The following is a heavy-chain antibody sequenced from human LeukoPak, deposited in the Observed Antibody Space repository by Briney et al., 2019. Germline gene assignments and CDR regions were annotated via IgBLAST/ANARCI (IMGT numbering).Heavy chain of an antibody. CDR3: ARLRITMVRGVIRHISWFDP. CDR1: GYSFTSYW. Sequence: GESLKISCKGSGYSFTSYWIGWVRQMPGKGLEWMGIISPGDSDTRYSPSFQGQVTISADKSISTAYLQWSSLKASDTAMYYCARLRITMVRGVIRHISWFDPWGQGTLVTVSS. D-gene: IGHD3-10*01. V-gene: IGHV5-51*01. J-gene: IGHJ5*02. CDR2: ISPGDSDT.